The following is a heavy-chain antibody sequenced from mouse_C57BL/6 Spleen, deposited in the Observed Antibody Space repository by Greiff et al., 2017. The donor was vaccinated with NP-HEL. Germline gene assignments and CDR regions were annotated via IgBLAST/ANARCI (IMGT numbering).Heavy chain of an antibody. D-gene: IGHD1-1*01. V-gene: IGHV1-82*01. J-gene: IGHJ1*03. CDR2: IYPGDGDT. Sequence: VEPGASVKISCKASGYAFSSSWMNWVKQRPGKGLEWIGRIYPGDGDTNYNGKFKGKATLTADKSSSTAYMQLSSLTSEDSAVYFCARRGVIYSGYFDVWGTGTTVTVSS. CDR3: ARRGVIYSGYFDV. CDR1: GYAFSSSW.